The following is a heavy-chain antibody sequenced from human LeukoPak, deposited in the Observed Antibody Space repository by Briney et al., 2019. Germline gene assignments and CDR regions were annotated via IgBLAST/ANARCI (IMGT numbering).Heavy chain of an antibody. D-gene: IGHD3-22*01. J-gene: IGHJ3*02. CDR2: VDPEDGET. V-gene: IGHV1-69-2*01. CDR1: GYTFTDYY. CDR3: ATTDSSGYLEAFDI. Sequence: ASGKVSCKVSGYTFTDYYMHWVQQAPGKGLEWMGLVDPEDGETIYAEKFQGRVTITADTSTDTAYMELSSLRSEDTAVYYCATTDSSGYLEAFDIWGQGTMVTVSS.